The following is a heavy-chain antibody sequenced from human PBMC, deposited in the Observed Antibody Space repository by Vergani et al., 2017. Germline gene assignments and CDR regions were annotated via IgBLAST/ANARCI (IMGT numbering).Heavy chain of an antibody. D-gene: IGHD1-26*01. J-gene: IGHJ4*02. CDR3: ARGVLGATWPRH. V-gene: IGHV1-2*02. CDR1: GYTFTGYY. Sequence: QVQLVQSGAEVKKPGASVKVSCKASGYTFTGYYMHWVRQAPGQGLEWMGWINPNSGGTTYAQKFQGRVTMTRDTSISTAYMELSRLRSDDTAVYYCARGVLGATWPRHWGQGTLVTVSS. CDR2: INPNSGGT.